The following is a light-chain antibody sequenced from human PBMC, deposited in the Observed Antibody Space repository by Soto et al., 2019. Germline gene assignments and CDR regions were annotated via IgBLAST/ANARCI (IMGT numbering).Light chain of an antibody. J-gene: IGLJ1*01. CDR3: GTWDSSLSAYV. CDR1: SSNIANNY. Sequence: QSALTQPPSLSAAPGQTVTISCSGSSSNIANNYVSWYQQLPGTAPKLLIYENDKRPSGIPDRFSGSKSGTSATLGITGLQTGDEADYYCGTWDSSLSAYVFGTGTKVTVL. CDR2: END. V-gene: IGLV1-51*02.